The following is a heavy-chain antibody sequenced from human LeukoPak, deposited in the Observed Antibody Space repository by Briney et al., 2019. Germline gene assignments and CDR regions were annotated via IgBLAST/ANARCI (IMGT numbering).Heavy chain of an antibody. CDR2: INHSGTT. CDR3: ARDLRY. Sequence: SETLSLTCAVYGGSFSDYCCNWIRQPPGKGLEWIGEINHSGTTNYNPSLKSRVSISIDTSKNQFSLKLNSVTAADTAVYYCARDLRYWGQGTLVTVSS. V-gene: IGHV4-34*01. J-gene: IGHJ4*02. CDR1: GGSFSDYC.